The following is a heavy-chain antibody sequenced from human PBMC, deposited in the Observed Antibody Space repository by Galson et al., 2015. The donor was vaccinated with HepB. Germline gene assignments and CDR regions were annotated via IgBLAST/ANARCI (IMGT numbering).Heavy chain of an antibody. J-gene: IGHJ4*02. V-gene: IGHV1-8*01. CDR3: ARRITIFGVPPDY. CDR2: MNPNSGNT. D-gene: IGHD3-3*01. Sequence: SVKVSCKASGYTFTNYDINWVRQATGQGLEWMGWMNPNSGNTGYAQKFQGRVTMTRNTSISTAYMELSSLRSEDTAVYYCARRITIFGVPPDYWGQGTLVTVSS. CDR1: GYTFTNYD.